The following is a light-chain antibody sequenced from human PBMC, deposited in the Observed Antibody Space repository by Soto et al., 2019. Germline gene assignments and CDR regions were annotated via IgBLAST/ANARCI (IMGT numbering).Light chain of an antibody. CDR2: DVV. CDR3: CSYAGGYNYL. V-gene: IGLV2-11*01. CDR1: GNDVGAYNY. Sequence: QSALTQPRSVSGSPGQSVTISCTGTGNDVGAYNYVSWYQQHPGRPPKLMIYDVVRWPSGVPDRLSGSKSGNTASLTISGLQAEAEADSFCCSYAGGYNYLFGTGTKVTV. J-gene: IGLJ1*01.